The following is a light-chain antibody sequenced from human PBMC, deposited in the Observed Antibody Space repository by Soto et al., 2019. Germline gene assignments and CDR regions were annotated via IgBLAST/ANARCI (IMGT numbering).Light chain of an antibody. V-gene: IGLV1-40*01. CDR1: SSNIGAGYD. Sequence: QSVLTQPPSMSGAPGQRVTISCTGSSSNIGAGYDVHWYQQLPGTAPKLLIYGNNNRPSGVPDRFSGSKSGTSASLAITGLQAEDEADYYCQSYDSSLSVAFGGGTQLTVL. CDR2: GNN. J-gene: IGLJ2*01. CDR3: QSYDSSLSVA.